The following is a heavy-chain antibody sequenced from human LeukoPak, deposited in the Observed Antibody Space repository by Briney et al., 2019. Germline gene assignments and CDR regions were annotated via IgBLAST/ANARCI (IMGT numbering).Heavy chain of an antibody. CDR3: ARDPLSSSSFDP. D-gene: IGHD6-13*01. Sequence: GGSLRLSCATSGFSFSSYAMSWVRQAPGKGLEWVSYISSSGSTIYYADSVKGRFTISRDNAKNSLYLQMNSLRAEDTAVYYCARDPLSSSSFDPWGQGTLVTVSS. V-gene: IGHV3-48*04. CDR1: GFSFSSYA. CDR2: ISSSGSTI. J-gene: IGHJ5*02.